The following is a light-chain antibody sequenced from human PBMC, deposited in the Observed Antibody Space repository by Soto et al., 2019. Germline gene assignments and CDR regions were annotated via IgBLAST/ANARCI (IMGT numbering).Light chain of an antibody. CDR3: QQYGGSPRT. CDR1: QSIANS. Sequence: EIVLTQSPSTLSLSPGERASLSCRASQSIANSLAWYQQKPGQAPRLLIFGASNRATGIPDRFSGSGSGTDFTLTISRLEPEDFAVYHCQQYGGSPRTFGQGTKVDIK. V-gene: IGKV3-20*01. J-gene: IGKJ1*01. CDR2: GAS.